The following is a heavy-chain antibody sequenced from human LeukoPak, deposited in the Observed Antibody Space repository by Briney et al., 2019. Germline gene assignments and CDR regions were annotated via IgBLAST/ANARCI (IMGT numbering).Heavy chain of an antibody. J-gene: IGHJ4*02. CDR2: IKQDGSEI. V-gene: IGHV3-7*03. CDR1: GFTFSNYW. CDR3: AKRIQSAMATGY. Sequence: GGSLRLSCAASGFTFSNYWMSWVRQAPGKGLEWVANIKQDGSEIYYVDSVRGRFSISRDNAKNSLYLQMNSLRAEDTAVYYCAKRIQSAMATGYWGQGTLVTVSS. D-gene: IGHD5-18*01.